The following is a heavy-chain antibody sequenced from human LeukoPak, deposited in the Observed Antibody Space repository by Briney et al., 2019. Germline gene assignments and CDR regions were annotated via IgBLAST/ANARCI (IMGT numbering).Heavy chain of an antibody. CDR2: IRTYNGNT. CDR1: GYTFTNYG. J-gene: IGHJ6*04. D-gene: IGHD3-9*01. Sequence: GASVKVSCKASGYTFTNYGINWVRQAPGQGLEWMGWIRTYNGNTNYAQKLQGRVTVTTDTSTSTAYMELRSLRSDDTAVYYCARVNYDILTGPSSYYYYYGMDVWGKGTTVTVSS. CDR3: ARVNYDILTGPSSYYYYYGMDV. V-gene: IGHV1-18*04.